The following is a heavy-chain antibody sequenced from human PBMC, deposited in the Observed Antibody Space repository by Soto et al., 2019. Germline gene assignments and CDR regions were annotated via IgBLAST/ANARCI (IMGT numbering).Heavy chain of an antibody. CDR1: GGYCIGYG. V-gene: IGHV4-34*01. J-gene: IGHJ6*03. CDR2: INHSGST. CDR3: ARGRRGVPAPLSPYMDV. D-gene: IGHD2-2*01. Sequence: SETLCLSYTVYGGYCIGYGWSWIRQPPGKGLEWIGGINHSGSTNYNPSLKSRVTISVDTSKNQFSLKLSSVTAADTAVYYCARGRRGVPAPLSPYMDVWGKGTTVTVSS.